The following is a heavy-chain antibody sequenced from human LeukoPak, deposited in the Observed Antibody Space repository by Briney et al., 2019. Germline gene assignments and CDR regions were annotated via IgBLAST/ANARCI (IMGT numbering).Heavy chain of an antibody. V-gene: IGHV3-21*01. Sequence: GGSLRLSCAASGFTFSSYSMNWVRQAPGKGLEWVSSISSSSSYIYYADSVKGRFTISRDNAKNSLYLQMNSLRAEDTAVYYCANRREFSGSSWPFDYWGQGTLVTVSS. CDR2: ISSSSSYI. CDR1: GFTFSSYS. D-gene: IGHD6-13*01. J-gene: IGHJ4*02. CDR3: ANRREFSGSSWPFDY.